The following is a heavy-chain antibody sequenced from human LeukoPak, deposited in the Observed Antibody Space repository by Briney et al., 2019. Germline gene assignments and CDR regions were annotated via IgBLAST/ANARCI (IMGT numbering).Heavy chain of an antibody. V-gene: IGHV1-2*02. J-gene: IGHJ1*01. Sequence: ASVKVSCKASGYTFTGNYMHWVRQAPGQGLGWMGWINPNSGGTNYAQKFQGRVTMTRDTSIGTAYMGLNRLRSDDTAVYYCARGSYDSSDFEYFHHWGQGTLSPSPQ. CDR1: GYTFTGNY. CDR3: ARGSYDSSDFEYFHH. D-gene: IGHD3-22*01. CDR2: INPNSGGT.